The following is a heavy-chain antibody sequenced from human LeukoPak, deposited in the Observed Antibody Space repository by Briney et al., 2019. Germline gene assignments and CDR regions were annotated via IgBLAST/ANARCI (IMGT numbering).Heavy chain of an antibody. CDR2: DTHRGVT. Sequence: SETLSLTCAVYGGSFSGYYWTWIRQSPGKGLEWIGEDTHRGVTHYSPSLRSRVTISLDTSRKQFSLSVSSVTAADTAVYYCARENSGSFCPGEHYYFLDVWGKGTTVTVSS. V-gene: IGHV4-34*01. CDR1: GGSFSGYY. D-gene: IGHD1-26*01. J-gene: IGHJ6*04. CDR3: ARENSGSFCPGEHYYFLDV.